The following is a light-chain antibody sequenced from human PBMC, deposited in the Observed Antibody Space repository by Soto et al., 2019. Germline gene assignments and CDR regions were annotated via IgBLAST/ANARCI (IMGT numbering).Light chain of an antibody. CDR1: QSLTNN. CDR3: QQYNHWPYMYT. Sequence: EIVLTQSPATLSVSPGQSATLSCRTSQSLTNNLAWYQQRPGQAPRLLIYGASTRATGIPARFSGSGSGAEFTLTISNLQSEDFAVYYCQQYNHWPYMYTFVQGTKLEIK. V-gene: IGKV3-15*01. J-gene: IGKJ2*01. CDR2: GAS.